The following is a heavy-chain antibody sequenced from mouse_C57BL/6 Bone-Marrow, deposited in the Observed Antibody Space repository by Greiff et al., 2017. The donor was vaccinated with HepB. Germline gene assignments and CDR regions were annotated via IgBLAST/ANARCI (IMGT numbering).Heavy chain of an antibody. J-gene: IGHJ3*01. V-gene: IGHV1-42*01. CDR2: INPSTGGT. CDR1: GYSFTGYY. CDR3: AREDYYGSIAY. Sequence: VQLQQSGPELVKPGASVKISCKASGYSFTGYYMNWVKQSPEKSLEWIGEINPSTGGTTYNQKFKAKATLTVDKSSSTAYMQLKSLTSEDSAVYYCAREDYYGSIAYWGQGTLVTVSA. D-gene: IGHD1-1*01.